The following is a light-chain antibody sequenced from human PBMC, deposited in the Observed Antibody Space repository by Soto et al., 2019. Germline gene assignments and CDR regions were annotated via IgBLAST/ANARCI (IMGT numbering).Light chain of an antibody. V-gene: IGLV2-23*03. CDR1: SSDVGSYNL. CDR2: DGS. J-gene: IGLJ2*01. Sequence: QPASVSGSPGQSITISCTGTSSDVGSYNLVSWYQQHPGKAPKLMIYDGSKRPSGVSNRFSGSKSGNTASLTISGLQAEDEADYYCCSYAGSSTFDVVFGGGTKLTVL. CDR3: CSYAGSSTFDVV.